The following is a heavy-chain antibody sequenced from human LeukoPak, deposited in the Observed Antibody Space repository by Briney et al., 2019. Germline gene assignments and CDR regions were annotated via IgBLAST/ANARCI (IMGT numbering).Heavy chain of an antibody. CDR3: ARGYCSGGNCFSSTGNFDL. D-gene: IGHD2-15*01. CDR1: GFTFSSFW. CDR2: IKQDGSEK. Sequence: GGSLRLSCAASGFTFSSFWMSWVRQAPGKGLEWVANIKQDGSEKYYVDSVKGRFTVSRDNAENSLYLQMNSLRAEDTAVYYCARGYCSGGNCFSSTGNFDLWGRGTLVTVSS. V-gene: IGHV3-7*04. J-gene: IGHJ2*01.